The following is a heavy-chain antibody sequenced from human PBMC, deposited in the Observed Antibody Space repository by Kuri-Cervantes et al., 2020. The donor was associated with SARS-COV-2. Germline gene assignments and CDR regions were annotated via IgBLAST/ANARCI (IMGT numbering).Heavy chain of an antibody. Sequence: SETLSLTCTVSGASITHHYWSWMRQPPGKGLEWIGYVHNSGSTSSSPSLRSRVTMSIDTSMSQLSLKLSSVTAADTAVYYCARGRRGVPATVFDYWGQGTLVTVSS. J-gene: IGHJ4*02. CDR3: ARGRRGVPATVFDY. D-gene: IGHD2-2*01. CDR1: GASITHHY. V-gene: IGHV4-59*11. CDR2: VHNSGST.